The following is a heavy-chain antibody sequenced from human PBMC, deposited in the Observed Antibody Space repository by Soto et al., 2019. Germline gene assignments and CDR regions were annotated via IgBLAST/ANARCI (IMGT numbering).Heavy chain of an antibody. CDR1: GGSFSGYY. V-gene: IGHV4-34*01. D-gene: IGHD2-2*01. CDR2: INHSGST. Sequence: SETLSLTCAVYGGSFSGYYWSWIRQPPGKGLEWIGEINHSGSTNYNPSLKSRVTISVDTSKNQFSLKLSSVTAADTAVYYCARGSGRDVVVPAAMVWFDPWGQGTLVTVSS. CDR3: ARGSGRDVVVPAAMVWFDP. J-gene: IGHJ5*02.